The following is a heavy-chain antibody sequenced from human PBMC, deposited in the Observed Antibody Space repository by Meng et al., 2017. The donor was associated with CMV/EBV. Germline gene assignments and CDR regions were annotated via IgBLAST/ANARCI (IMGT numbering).Heavy chain of an antibody. CDR3: ARDGRDDFWSGVDV. CDR1: GFTFSSYW. D-gene: IGHD3-3*01. CDR2: IKQDGSEK. Sequence: GESLKISCAASGFTFSSYWMSWVRQAPGKGLEWVANIKQDGSEKYYVDSVKGRFTISRDNAKNSLYLQMNSLRAEDTAVYYCARDGRDDFWSGVDVWGQGTTVTV. J-gene: IGHJ6*02. V-gene: IGHV3-7*01.